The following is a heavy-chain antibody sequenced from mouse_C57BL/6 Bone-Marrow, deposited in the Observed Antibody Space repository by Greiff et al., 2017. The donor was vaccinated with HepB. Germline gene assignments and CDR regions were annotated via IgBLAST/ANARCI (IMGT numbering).Heavy chain of an antibody. CDR1: GFTFSDYY. CDR2: ISNGGGST. CDR3: ARQGLYAMDY. V-gene: IGHV5-12*01. Sequence: EVQVVESGGGLVQPGGSLKLSCAASGFTFSDYYMYWVRQTPEKRLEWVAYISNGGGSTYYPDTVKGRFTISRDNAKNTLYLQMSRLKSEDTAMYYCARQGLYAMDYWGQGTSVTVSS. J-gene: IGHJ4*01.